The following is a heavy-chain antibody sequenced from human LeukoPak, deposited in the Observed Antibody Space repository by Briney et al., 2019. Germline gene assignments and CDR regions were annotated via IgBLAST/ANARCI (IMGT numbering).Heavy chain of an antibody. CDR2: TYYRSKWYN. D-gene: IGHD6-13*01. CDR3: ARGGHSSSWSSPNWFDP. J-gene: IGHJ5*02. Sequence: SQTLSLTCAISGDSVSSNSAAWNWIRQSPSRGLEWLGRTYYRSKWYNDYAVSVKSRITINPDTSKNQFSLQLNSVTPEDTAVYYCARGGHSSSWSSPNWFDPWGQGTLVTVSS. V-gene: IGHV6-1*01. CDR1: GDSVSSNSAA.